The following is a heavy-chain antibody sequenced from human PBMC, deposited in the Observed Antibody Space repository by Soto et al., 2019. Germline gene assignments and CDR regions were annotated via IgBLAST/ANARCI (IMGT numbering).Heavy chain of an antibody. Sequence: LSLTCAASGFTFSTYAVAWVRQSPGKGLEWVSSISASGGGTWYADSVKGRFTISRDNSKNTLYLQMNSLRAEDTAVYYCARRPTATASWGQGTLVTVSS. CDR2: ISASGGGT. CDR1: GFTFSTYA. J-gene: IGHJ5*02. CDR3: ARRPTATAS. V-gene: IGHV3-23*01. D-gene: IGHD1-1*01.